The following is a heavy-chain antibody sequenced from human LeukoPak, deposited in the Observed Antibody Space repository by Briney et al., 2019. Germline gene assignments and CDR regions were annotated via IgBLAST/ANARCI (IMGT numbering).Heavy chain of an antibody. Sequence: SETLSLTCAVYGGSFSGYYWSWIRQPPGKGLEWIGEINHSGSTNYNPSLKSRVAISVDTSKNQFSLKLSSVTAADTAVYYCARDYDFWRGHYYYYMDVWGKGTTVTVSS. CDR3: ARDYDFWRGHYYYYMDV. J-gene: IGHJ6*03. D-gene: IGHD3-3*01. CDR1: GGSFSGYY. V-gene: IGHV4-34*01. CDR2: INHSGST.